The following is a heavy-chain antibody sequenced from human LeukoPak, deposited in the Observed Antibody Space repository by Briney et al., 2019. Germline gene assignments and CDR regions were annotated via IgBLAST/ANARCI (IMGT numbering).Heavy chain of an antibody. D-gene: IGHD2-2*01. V-gene: IGHV1-69*05. J-gene: IGHJ6*03. Sequence: PVKVSSKASGGTFSSYAISWLRQAPGQGLEWMGGIIPIFGTATYAQKFQGRVTITTDESTSRAYMELSSLRSEDTAVYYCARGQPEDIVVVPAAMEADYYYYYYMDVWGKGTTVTVSS. CDR3: ARGQPEDIVVVPAAMEADYYYYYYMDV. CDR2: IIPIFGTA. CDR1: GGTFSSYA.